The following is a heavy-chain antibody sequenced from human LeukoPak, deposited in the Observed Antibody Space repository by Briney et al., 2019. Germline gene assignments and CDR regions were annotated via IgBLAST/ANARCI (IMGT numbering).Heavy chain of an antibody. CDR2: IYHSGST. D-gene: IGHD5-12*01. Sequence: PSGTLSLTCAVSGGSISSSNWWSWVRQPPGKGLEWIGEIYHSGSTNYNPSLKSRVTISVDKSKNQFSLKLSSVTAADTAVYYCARGTGYSGYDYYFDYWGQGTLVTVSS. CDR3: ARGTGYSGYDYYFDY. J-gene: IGHJ4*02. V-gene: IGHV4-4*02. CDR1: GGSISSSNW.